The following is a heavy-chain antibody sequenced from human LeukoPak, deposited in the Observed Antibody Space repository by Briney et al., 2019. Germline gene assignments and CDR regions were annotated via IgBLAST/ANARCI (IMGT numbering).Heavy chain of an antibody. CDR1: GFTFSSYW. CDR3: ARRGFRGVQPLSYYYYYYYMDV. V-gene: IGHV3-7*01. CDR2: IKQDGSEK. J-gene: IGHJ6*03. D-gene: IGHD3-10*01. Sequence: GGSLRLSCAASGFTFSSYWMSWVRQAPGKGLEWVANIKQDGSEKYYVDSVKGRFTISRDNAKNSLYLQMNSLRAEDTAVYYCARRGFRGVQPLSYYYYYYYMDVWGKGTTVTISS.